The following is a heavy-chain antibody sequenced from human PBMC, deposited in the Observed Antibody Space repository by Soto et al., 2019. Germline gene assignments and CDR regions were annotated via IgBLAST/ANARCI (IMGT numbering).Heavy chain of an antibody. Sequence: ASVKVSCKASGYSFTSNGISWVRQAPGQGLEWMGWISAYNGDTHYEQKLQGRVTMTRDTSTSTAYMELRGLTSDDTAVYYCARSNAIAAAGPPFDYWGQGAPVTVSS. V-gene: IGHV1-18*01. J-gene: IGHJ4*02. D-gene: IGHD6-13*01. CDR1: GYSFTSNG. CDR2: ISAYNGDT. CDR3: ARSNAIAAAGPPFDY.